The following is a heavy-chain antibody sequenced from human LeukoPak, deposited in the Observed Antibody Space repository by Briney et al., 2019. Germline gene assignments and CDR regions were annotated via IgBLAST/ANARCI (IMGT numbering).Heavy chain of an antibody. V-gene: IGHV3-21*01. CDR1: GFTFSSYS. Sequence: XXXAXGFTFSSYSMXWVRQAPGKGLEWVSSISSSSSYIYYADSVKGRFTISRDNAKNSLYLQMNSLRAEDTAVYYCARLITMIVDYWGQGTLVTVSS. D-gene: IGHD3-22*01. J-gene: IGHJ4*02. CDR3: ARLITMIVDY. CDR2: ISSSSSYI.